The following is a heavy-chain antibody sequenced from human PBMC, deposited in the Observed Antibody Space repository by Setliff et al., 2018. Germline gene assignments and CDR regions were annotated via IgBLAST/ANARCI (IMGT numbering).Heavy chain of an antibody. CDR1: GSSISSATYY. V-gene: IGHV4-61*09. Sequence: PSETLSLTCTVSGSSISSATYYWSWIRQSAGRGLEWIGHFHTGGATDYNLSLKSRVTISLDSSKNQFSLRLNSMTAADTAVYYCARGITSGGYWGQRFLYLDVWGRGTTVTVSS. CDR3: ARGITSGGYWGQRFLYLDV. CDR2: FHTGGAT. D-gene: IGHD3-22*01. J-gene: IGHJ6*03.